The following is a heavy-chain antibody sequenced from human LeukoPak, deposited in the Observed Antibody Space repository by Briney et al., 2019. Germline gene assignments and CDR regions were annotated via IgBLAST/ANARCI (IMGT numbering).Heavy chain of an antibody. J-gene: IGHJ4*02. Sequence: GGSLRLSCAASGFIFSNYALMWLRQSPGKGLEWVSAITGSGGGTFYADSVKGRFTISRDNSKNTLYLQMNGLRAEDTAVYYCAKAPFNEGRIFDYWGQGTLVTVSS. D-gene: IGHD1-1*01. CDR3: AKAPFNEGRIFDY. CDR1: GFIFSNYA. V-gene: IGHV3-23*01. CDR2: ITGSGGGT.